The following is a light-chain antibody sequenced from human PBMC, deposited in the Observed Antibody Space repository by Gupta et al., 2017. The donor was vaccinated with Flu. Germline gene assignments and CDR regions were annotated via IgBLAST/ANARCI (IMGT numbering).Light chain of an antibody. CDR2: DIS. CDR1: QSASSY. Sequence: EIVLTQSPATLSLSPGERATPSCRASQSASSYFAWYQQKPGQAPRLLIYDISKRATGIPARFSGSGSRTDFTLTISSLEPEDFAVYYCQQGYHWPTFGGGTKVEIK. J-gene: IGKJ4*01. CDR3: QQGYHWPT. V-gene: IGKV3-11*01.